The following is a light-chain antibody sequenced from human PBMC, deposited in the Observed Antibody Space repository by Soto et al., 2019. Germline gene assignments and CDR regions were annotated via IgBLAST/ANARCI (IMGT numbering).Light chain of an antibody. CDR1: QSVSSSY. J-gene: IGKJ1*01. Sequence: EIVLTQSPGTLSLSPGERATLSCRASQSVSSSYLAWYQQKPGQAPRLLIYGASSRATGIPDRFSGSGSGTDFTLTISRLEPEDFAVYYCQQYGSSRWTCGQGTKVE. CDR2: GAS. V-gene: IGKV3-20*01. CDR3: QQYGSSRWT.